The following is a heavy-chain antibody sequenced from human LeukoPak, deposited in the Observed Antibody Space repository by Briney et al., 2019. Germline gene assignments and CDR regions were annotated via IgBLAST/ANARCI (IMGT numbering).Heavy chain of an antibody. CDR3: ARGGYSYGAYFDY. D-gene: IGHD5-18*01. V-gene: IGHV3-30-3*01. CDR1: GFTFSSYA. Sequence: PGGSLRLSCAASGFTFSSYAMHWVRQAPGKGLEWVAVISYGGSNKYYADSVKGRFTISRDNSKNTLYLQMNSLRAEDTAVYYCARGGYSYGAYFDYWGQGTLVTVSS. J-gene: IGHJ4*02. CDR2: ISYGGSNK.